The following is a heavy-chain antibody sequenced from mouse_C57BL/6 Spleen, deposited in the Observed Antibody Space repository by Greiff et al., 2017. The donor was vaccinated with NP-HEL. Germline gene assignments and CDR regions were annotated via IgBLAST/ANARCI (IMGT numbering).Heavy chain of an antibody. J-gene: IGHJ2*01. D-gene: IGHD2-2*01. V-gene: IGHV1-4*01. CDR1: GYTFTSYT. CDR3: ARNLYYGYDGGDY. Sequence: QVQLKESGAELARPGASVKMSCKASGYTFTSYTMHWVKQRPGQGLEWIGYINPSSGYTKYNQKFKDKATLTADKSSSTAYMQLSSLTSEDSAVYYCARNLYYGYDGGDYWGQGTTLTVSS. CDR2: INPSSGYT.